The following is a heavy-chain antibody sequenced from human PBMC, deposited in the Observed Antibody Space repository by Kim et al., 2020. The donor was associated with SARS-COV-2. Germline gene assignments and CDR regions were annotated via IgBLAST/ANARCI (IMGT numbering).Heavy chain of an antibody. V-gene: IGHV4-59*08. CDR1: GGSISSYY. CDR3: ARRSQYTIDY. Sequence: SETLSLTCTVSGGSISSYYWSWIRQPPGKGLEWIGYIYYSGSTNYNPSLKSRVTISVDTSKNQFSLKLSSVTAADTAVYYCARRSQYTIDYWGQGTLVTVSS. CDR2: IYYSGST. D-gene: IGHD2-2*02. J-gene: IGHJ4*02.